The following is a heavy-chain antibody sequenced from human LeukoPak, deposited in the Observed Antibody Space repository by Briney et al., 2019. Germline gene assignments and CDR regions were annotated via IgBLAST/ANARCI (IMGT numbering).Heavy chain of an antibody. Sequence: SETLSLTCTVSGGSITSSSYYWGWIRQPPGKGLEWIGSIYYSGSTYYNPSLKSRVTISVDTSKNQFSLKLSSVTAADTAVYYCARCRRYYGSGSHGFWFDPWGQGTLVTVSS. J-gene: IGHJ5*02. D-gene: IGHD3-10*01. V-gene: IGHV4-39*07. CDR3: ARCRRYYGSGSHGFWFDP. CDR1: GGSITSSSYY. CDR2: IYYSGST.